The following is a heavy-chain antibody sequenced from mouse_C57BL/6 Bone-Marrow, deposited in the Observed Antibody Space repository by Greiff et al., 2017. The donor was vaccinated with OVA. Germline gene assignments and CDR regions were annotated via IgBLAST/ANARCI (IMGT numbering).Heavy chain of an antibody. V-gene: IGHV5-4*01. J-gene: IGHJ2*01. CDR2: ISDGGSYT. D-gene: IGHD1-1*01. CDR3: ARDIITTVVAGDFDY. CDR1: GFTFSSYA. Sequence: EVQGVESGGGLVKPGGSLKLSCAASGFTFSSYAMSWVRQTPEKRLEWVATISDGGSYTYYPDNVKGRFTISRDNAKNNLYLQMSHLKSEDTAMYYCARDIITTVVAGDFDYWGQGTTLTVSS.